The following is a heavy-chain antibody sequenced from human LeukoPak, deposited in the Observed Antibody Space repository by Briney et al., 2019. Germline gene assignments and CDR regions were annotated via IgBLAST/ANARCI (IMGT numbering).Heavy chain of an antibody. CDR1: GYTFTGYY. J-gene: IGHJ4*02. Sequence: ASVKVSCKASGYTFTGYYMHWVRQAPGQGLEWMGWINPNSGGTNYAQKFQGRVTMTRDTSISTAYMELSRLRSDDTAVYYCAREGIAAAGTSGYWGQGTLVTVSS. D-gene: IGHD6-13*01. CDR3: AREGIAAAGTSGY. CDR2: INPNSGGT. V-gene: IGHV1-2*02.